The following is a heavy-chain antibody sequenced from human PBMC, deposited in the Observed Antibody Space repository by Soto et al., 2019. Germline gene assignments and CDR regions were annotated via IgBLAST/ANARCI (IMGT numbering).Heavy chain of an antibody. CDR1: GGSFSGYY. D-gene: IGHD3-16*02. CDR3: ARGTIYDYIWGSYRGYIDY. J-gene: IGHJ4*02. Sequence: SETLSLTCAVYGGSFSGYYWSWIRQPPGKGLEWIGEINHSGSTNYNPSLKSRVTISVDTSKNQFSLKLSSVTAADTAVYYCARGTIYDYIWGSYRGYIDYWGQGTLVTVSS. V-gene: IGHV4-34*01. CDR2: INHSGST.